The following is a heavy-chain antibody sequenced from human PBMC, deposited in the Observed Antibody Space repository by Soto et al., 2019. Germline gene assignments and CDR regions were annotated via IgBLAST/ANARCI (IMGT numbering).Heavy chain of an antibody. CDR3: ARLRNHYFMDA. J-gene: IGHJ6*03. CDR1: DGSISGLY. D-gene: IGHD1-1*01. V-gene: IGHV4-59*08. CDR2: IYSSGTT. Sequence: QVQLQESGPGLVRPSETLSLTCSVSDGSISGLYWTWVRQSPGKGLEWIGWIYSSGTTNYNPSLKSRVAFSVDTSKNQFSLKLTSVTAADTAIYYGARLRNHYFMDAWGKGTTVAVSS.